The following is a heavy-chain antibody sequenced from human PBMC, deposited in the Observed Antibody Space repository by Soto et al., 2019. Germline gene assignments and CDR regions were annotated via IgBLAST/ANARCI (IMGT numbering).Heavy chain of an antibody. J-gene: IGHJ6*02. Sequence: ASVKVSCKASGYTFTSYGINWVRQAPGQGLEWMGWISAYNGNTNYAQKLQGRVTMTTDTSTSTAYMELRSLRSDDTAVYFCARVSKLVAPKDGKSAYFYAMDVWGPGTTVTVSS. CDR3: ARVSKLVAPKDGKSAYFYAMDV. CDR1: GYTFTSYG. CDR2: ISAYNGNT. V-gene: IGHV1-18*01. D-gene: IGHD2-15*01.